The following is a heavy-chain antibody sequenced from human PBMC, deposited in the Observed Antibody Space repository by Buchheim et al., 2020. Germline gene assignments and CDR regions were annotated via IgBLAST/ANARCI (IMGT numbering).Heavy chain of an antibody. CDR2: INHSGST. CDR3: ARGGQIAVAGTGCFDY. CDR1: GGSFSGYY. J-gene: IGHJ4*02. Sequence: QVQLQQWGAGLLKPSETLSLTCAVYGGSFSGYYWSWIRQPPGKGLEWIGEINHSGSTNYNPSSKSRVTISVDTSKNQFSLKLSSVTAADTAVYYCARGGQIAVAGTGCFDYWGQGTL. V-gene: IGHV4-34*01. D-gene: IGHD6-19*01.